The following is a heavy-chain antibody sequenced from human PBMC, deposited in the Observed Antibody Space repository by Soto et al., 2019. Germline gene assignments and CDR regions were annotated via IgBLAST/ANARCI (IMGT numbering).Heavy chain of an antibody. V-gene: IGHV3-33*01. D-gene: IGHD6-19*01. J-gene: IGHJ4*02. CDR2: IWYDGSNK. Sequence: QVQLVESGGGVVQPGRSLRLSCAASGFTFSSYGMHWVRQAPGKGLEWVAVIWYDGSNKYYADSVKGRFTISRDNSKNTLYLQMNSLRGEDTAVYYCARDRYSSGWYDLDYWRQGTLVTVSS. CDR3: ARDRYSSGWYDLDY. CDR1: GFTFSSYG.